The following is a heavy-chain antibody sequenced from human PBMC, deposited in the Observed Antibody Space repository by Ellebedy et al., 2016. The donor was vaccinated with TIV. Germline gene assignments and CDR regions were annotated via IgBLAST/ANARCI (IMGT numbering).Heavy chain of an antibody. CDR2: IYYSGST. CDR3: AREPRIVGDIN. V-gene: IGHV4-30-4*01. D-gene: IGHD1-26*01. CDR1: GGSISSGDYY. J-gene: IGHJ4*02. Sequence: SETLSLTCTVSGGSISSGDYYWSWIRQPPGKGLEWIGYIYYSGSTYYNPSLKSRVTISVDTSKNQFSLKLSSVTAADTAVYYCAREPRIVGDINWGQGTLVTVSS.